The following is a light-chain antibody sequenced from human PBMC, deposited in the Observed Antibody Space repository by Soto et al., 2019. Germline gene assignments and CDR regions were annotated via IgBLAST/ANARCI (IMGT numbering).Light chain of an antibody. CDR3: QQYGSSPPYT. CDR2: AAS. V-gene: IGKV3-20*01. J-gene: IGKJ2*01. CDR1: RGLASSY. Sequence: DMVLTQSPGTLSLSPGERATLSCRASRGLASSYLGWYQQKPGQSPRLLLYAASKRATGIPDRFSGSGSGTDFTLTINRLEPEDSAVYYCQQYGSSPPYTFGQGTKVDIK.